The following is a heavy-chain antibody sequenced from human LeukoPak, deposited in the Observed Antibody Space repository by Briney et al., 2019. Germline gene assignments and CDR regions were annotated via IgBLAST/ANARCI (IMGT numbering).Heavy chain of an antibody. CDR1: GYTFTDYY. D-gene: IGHD5-24*01. CDR3: ARVEMATTYFDY. J-gene: IGHJ4*02. Sequence: ASVKVSCRASGYTFTDYYMHWVRQAPGQGLEWMGWINPNNGVTDYAQKFQGRVTMTRDTSISTAYMELSRLGPDDTAVYYCARVEMATTYFDYWGQGALVTVSS. CDR2: INPNNGVT. V-gene: IGHV1-2*02.